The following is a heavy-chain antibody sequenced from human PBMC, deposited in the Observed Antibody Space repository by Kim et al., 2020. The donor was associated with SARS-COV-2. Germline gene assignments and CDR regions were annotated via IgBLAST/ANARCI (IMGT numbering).Heavy chain of an antibody. J-gene: IGHJ1*01. CDR3: VTAAKKFAPDGDF. Sequence: YYADTVNGLFTISRDNSKNTLYHLMDSLRAEDTAVYYCVTAAKKFAPDGDFWGQGTLVTVSS. V-gene: IGHV3-23*01. D-gene: IGHD3-3*01.